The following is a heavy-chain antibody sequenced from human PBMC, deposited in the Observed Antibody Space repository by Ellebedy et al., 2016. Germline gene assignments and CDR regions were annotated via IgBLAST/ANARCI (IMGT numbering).Heavy chain of an antibody. D-gene: IGHD3-3*01. CDR3: ARDPAADYDFWRGYLQPRALDI. CDR2: ISSSSSYI. V-gene: IGHV3-21*01. Sequence: GESLKISCAASGFTFSSYSMNWVRQAPGKGLEWVSSISSSSSYIYYADSVKGRFTISRDNAKNSLYLQMNSLRAEDTAVYYCARDPAADYDFWRGYLQPRALDIWGQGTMVTVSS. CDR1: GFTFSSYS. J-gene: IGHJ3*02.